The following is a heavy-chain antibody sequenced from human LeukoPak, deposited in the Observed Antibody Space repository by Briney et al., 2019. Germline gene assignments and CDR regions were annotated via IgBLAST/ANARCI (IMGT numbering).Heavy chain of an antibody. CDR1: GVTFSNYG. Sequence: PGGSLRLSCAASGVTFSNYGLSWVRQAPGRGRGWVSAIFGCVSATYYADSVKGRFTISRDNSKNTLFLQMNTLRADDTAVYYCAGGAGVYYYGMDVWGQGTSVTVSS. CDR3: AGGAGVYYYGMDV. CDR2: IFGCVSAT. J-gene: IGHJ6*02. V-gene: IGHV3-23*01.